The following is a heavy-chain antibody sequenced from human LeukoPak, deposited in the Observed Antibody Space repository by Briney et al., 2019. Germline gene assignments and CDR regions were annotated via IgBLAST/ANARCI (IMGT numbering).Heavy chain of an antibody. J-gene: IGHJ5*02. D-gene: IGHD1-20*01. CDR1: GGSISSSSYY. CDR2: IYYSGSI. Sequence: PSETLSLTCTVSGGSISSSSYYWGWIRHPPGKGLEWIGSIYYSGSIYYNPSLKSRLTISVDTSKNQFSLKLSPVTAADTAVYYCAQLGITGTTSQAWGQGTLVTVSS. V-gene: IGHV4-39*01. CDR3: AQLGITGTTSQA.